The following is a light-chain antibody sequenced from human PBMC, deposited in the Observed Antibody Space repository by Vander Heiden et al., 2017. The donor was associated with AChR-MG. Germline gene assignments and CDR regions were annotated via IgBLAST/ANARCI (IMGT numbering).Light chain of an antibody. V-gene: IGKV1-5*01. CDR2: DAS. J-gene: IGKJ1*01. Sequence: DIQMTQSPSTLSASVGDRVTITCRASHSVSSWLAWYQQKPGKAPKLLIFDASNLETGVPSRFSGSGSGTEFTLTISSLQPDDFATYYCQQYNSYPWTFGQRTKVEIK. CDR3: QQYNSYPWT. CDR1: HSVSSW.